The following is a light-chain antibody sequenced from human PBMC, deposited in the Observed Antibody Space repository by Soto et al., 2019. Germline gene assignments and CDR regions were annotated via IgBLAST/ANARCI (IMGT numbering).Light chain of an antibody. J-gene: IGKJ2*01. CDR2: GAS. CDR1: QSISSVY. V-gene: IGKV3-20*01. Sequence: EIVLTQSPGTLSLSPGERATLSCRASQSISSVYLAWYQQKPGQAPRLLIYGASTSATGIPDRFSGSGSGTDFTLTISRLEPEDFAVYYCQQYGSSRSYTFGQGTNVELK. CDR3: QQYGSSRSYT.